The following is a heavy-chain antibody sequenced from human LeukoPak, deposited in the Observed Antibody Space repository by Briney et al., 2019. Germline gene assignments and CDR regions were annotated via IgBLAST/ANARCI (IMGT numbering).Heavy chain of an antibody. D-gene: IGHD6-13*01. CDR1: GFTFSSYD. J-gene: IGHJ4*02. Sequence: PGGSLRLSCAASGFTFSSYDMHWVRQATGKGLEWVSAIGTAGDTYYPGSVKGRFTISRENAKNSLYLQMNSLRAGDTAVYYCARGGAAAGAQFDYWGQGTLVTVSS. CDR3: ARGGAAAGAQFDY. CDR2: IGTAGDT. V-gene: IGHV3-13*01.